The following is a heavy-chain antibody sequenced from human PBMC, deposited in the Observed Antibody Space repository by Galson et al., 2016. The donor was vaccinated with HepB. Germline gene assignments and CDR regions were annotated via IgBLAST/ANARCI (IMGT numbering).Heavy chain of an antibody. D-gene: IGHD3-16*01. Sequence: SVKVSCKASGYTFSNFYIHWVRQAPGQGLEWMGRMNSGGDDFTYAQKFQDRVTLTRDTSTTTVYMELSSLTYDDTAVYYCAREGNVFGGAAYWGQGTLVSVSS. CDR1: GYTFSNFY. CDR2: MNSGGDDF. CDR3: AREGNVFGGAAY. V-gene: IGHV1-46*01. J-gene: IGHJ4*02.